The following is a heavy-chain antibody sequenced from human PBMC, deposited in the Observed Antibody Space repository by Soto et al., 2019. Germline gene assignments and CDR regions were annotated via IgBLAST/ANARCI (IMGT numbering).Heavy chain of an antibody. CDR3: TRGSFLEWSCMDV. CDR2: INPSGTIT. V-gene: IGHV1-46*02. Sequence: ASVKVSCKASGYTFNRYYMHWVRQAPGQGLEWMGMINPSGTITRYAQKFQGRVTMTRDTSTSTLHMELSSLRSEDTAAYYCTRGSFLEWSCMDVWGQGTTVTVSS. D-gene: IGHD3-3*01. J-gene: IGHJ6*02. CDR1: GYTFNRYY.